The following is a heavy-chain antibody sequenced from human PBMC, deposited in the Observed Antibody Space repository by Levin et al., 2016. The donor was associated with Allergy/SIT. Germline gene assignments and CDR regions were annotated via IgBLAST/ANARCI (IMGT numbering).Heavy chain of an antibody. V-gene: IGHV4-59*01. CDR1: GGSISSYY. CDR2: IYYSGST. CDR3: ARGGVIDWYFDL. D-gene: IGHD3-16*02. Sequence: SETLSLTCTVSGGSISSYYWSWIRQPPGKGLEWIGYIYYSGSTNYNPSLKSRVTISVDTSKNQFSLKLSSVTAADTAVYYCARGGVIDWYFDLWGRGTLVTVSS. J-gene: IGHJ2*01.